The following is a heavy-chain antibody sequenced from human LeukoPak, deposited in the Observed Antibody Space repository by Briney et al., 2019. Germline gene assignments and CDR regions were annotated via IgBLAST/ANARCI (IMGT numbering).Heavy chain of an antibody. CDR3: AKGYDGSVILDY. Sequence: GGSLRLSCAASGFTFTNYAMIWVRQAPGKGLEWVSGISGSGGGTYYAGSVKGRFTISRDTSKNTLYLQMNSLRAEDTAVYYCAKGYDGSVILDYWGQGTLVTVSS. CDR2: ISGSGGGT. D-gene: IGHD3-22*01. CDR1: GFTFTNYA. J-gene: IGHJ4*02. V-gene: IGHV3-23*01.